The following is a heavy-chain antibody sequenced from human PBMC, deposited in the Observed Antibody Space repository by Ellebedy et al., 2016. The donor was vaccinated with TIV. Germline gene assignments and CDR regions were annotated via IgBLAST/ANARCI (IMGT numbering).Heavy chain of an antibody. CDR1: GGSISSSDF. CDR3: ASMAGYYKDY. J-gene: IGHJ4*02. CDR2: MHFTGNT. D-gene: IGHD3-9*01. Sequence: SETLSLTCTVSGGSISSSDFWGWIRQPPGKGLEWIGSMHFTGNTHDNPSLKSRVTMSVNTAKNQFSLKLSAVTAADTAVYYCASMAGYYKDYWGRGILVTVSS. V-gene: IGHV4-39*01.